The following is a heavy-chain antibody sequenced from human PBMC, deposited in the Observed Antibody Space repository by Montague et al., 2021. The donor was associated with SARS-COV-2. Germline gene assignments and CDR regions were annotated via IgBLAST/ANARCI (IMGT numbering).Heavy chain of an antibody. Sequence: TLSLTCTFSGLSLSTSGMCVSRIPPRPGKALNALALIDWDNDKYYSTSLKTRLTISKDTSKNQLVLTMTNMDPVDTATYYCARTQTVAIYYYYGMDVWGQGTTVTVSS. J-gene: IGHJ6*02. CDR1: GLSLSTSGMC. CDR3: ARTQTVAIYYYYGMDV. CDR2: IDWDNDK. D-gene: IGHD5-12*01. V-gene: IGHV2-70*01.